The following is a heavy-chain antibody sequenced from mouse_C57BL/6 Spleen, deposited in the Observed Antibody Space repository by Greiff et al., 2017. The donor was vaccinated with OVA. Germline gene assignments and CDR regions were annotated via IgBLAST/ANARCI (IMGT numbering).Heavy chain of an antibody. CDR3: TTGDYGRSEAWFAY. Sequence: VQLQQSGAELVRPGASVKLSCTASGFNFTDYYMHWVKQRPEQGLEWIGRIDPEDGDTEYAPKFQGKATMTEDTSSNTAYLQLSSLTSEDTAVDYCTTGDYGRSEAWFAYWGQGTTVTVSA. CDR2: IDPEDGDT. D-gene: IGHD1-1*01. J-gene: IGHJ3*01. CDR1: GFNFTDYY. V-gene: IGHV14-1*01.